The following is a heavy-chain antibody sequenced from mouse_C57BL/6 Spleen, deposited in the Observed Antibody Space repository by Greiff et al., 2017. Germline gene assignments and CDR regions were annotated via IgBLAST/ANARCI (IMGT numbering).Heavy chain of an antibody. CDR1: GFNIKNTY. Sequence: VQLQQSVAELVRPGASVKLSCTASGFNIKNTYMPWVKQRPEQGLEWIGRIDPANGKTTYAPKFQGKATITADKPANPAYLQLNSLTSEDTAVYSWARDLPYYGSSSMDYWGQGTSVTVSS. CDR2: IDPANGKT. CDR3: ARDLPYYGSSSMDY. J-gene: IGHJ4*01. V-gene: IGHV14-3*01. D-gene: IGHD1-1*01.